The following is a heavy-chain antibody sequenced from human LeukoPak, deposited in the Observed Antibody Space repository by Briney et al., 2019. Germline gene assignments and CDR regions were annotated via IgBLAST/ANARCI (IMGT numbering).Heavy chain of an antibody. V-gene: IGHV4-59*01. D-gene: IGHD3-22*01. CDR3: ARATRAYYYDSSGYSAFDY. J-gene: IGHJ4*02. CDR2: IYYSGST. CDR1: GGSISSYY. Sequence: SETLSLTCTVSGGSISSYYWSWIRQPPGKGLEWIGYIYYSGSTNYNPSLKSRVTISVDTSKNQFSLKLSSVTAADTTVYYCARATRAYYYDSSGYSAFDYWGQGTLVTVSS.